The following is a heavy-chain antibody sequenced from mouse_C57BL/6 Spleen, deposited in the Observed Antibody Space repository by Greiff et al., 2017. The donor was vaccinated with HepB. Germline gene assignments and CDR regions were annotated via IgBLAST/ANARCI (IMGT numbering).Heavy chain of an antibody. J-gene: IGHJ1*03. Sequence: QVHVKQPGAELVRPGTSVKLSCKASGYTFTSYWMHWVKQRPGQGLEWIGVIDPSDSYTNYNQKFKGKATLTVDTSSSTAYMQLSSLTSEDSAVYYCARGGYGSSYWYFDVWGTGTTVTVSS. D-gene: IGHD1-1*01. V-gene: IGHV1-59*01. CDR1: GYTFTSYW. CDR3: ARGGYGSSYWYFDV. CDR2: IDPSDSYT.